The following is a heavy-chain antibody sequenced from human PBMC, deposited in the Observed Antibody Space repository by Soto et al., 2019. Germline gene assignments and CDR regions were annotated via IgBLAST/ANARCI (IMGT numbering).Heavy chain of an antibody. CDR1: GFSFGASW. V-gene: IGHV3-7*01. CDR2: IKQDGSEK. J-gene: IGHJ4*02. CDR3: ERDPYSGAIDY. D-gene: IGHD2-15*01. Sequence: EVQLMESGGGLVQPGGSLRLSCAASGFSFGASWMAWVRQAPGKGLEWVADIKQDGSEKNYVDSVKGRVTISRDNANNPLYLQTNSPRGEDTAVYYCERDPYSGAIDYWGLGTLVSVSS.